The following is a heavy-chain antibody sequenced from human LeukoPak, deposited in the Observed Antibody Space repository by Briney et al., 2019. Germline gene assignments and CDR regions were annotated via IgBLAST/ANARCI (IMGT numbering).Heavy chain of an antibody. CDR1: RFTFSSYG. V-gene: IGHV3-30*02. CDR3: ASQHNYGYPENAFDI. J-gene: IGHJ3*02. CDR2: TQYDGSNE. D-gene: IGHD4-17*01. Sequence: GGSLRLSCAASRFTFSSYGMHWVRQAPGKGLEWVAYTQYDGSNEQYADSVKGRFSISRDSSKNILYLQMNSLRAEDTAVYYCASQHNYGYPENAFDIWGQGTMVTVSS.